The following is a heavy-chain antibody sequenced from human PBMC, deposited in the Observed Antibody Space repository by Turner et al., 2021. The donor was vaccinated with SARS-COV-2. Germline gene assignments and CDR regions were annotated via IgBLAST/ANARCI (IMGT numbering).Heavy chain of an antibody. J-gene: IGHJ4*02. CDR3: AKAPSFSGHFDY. V-gene: IGHV3-23*01. D-gene: IGHD5-12*01. Sequence: EVQLLESGGGLVQPGGSLKLSCAASGFTFSSYAMSWVRQPPGKGLEWVSTISDSGGHTYYADSVKGRFTISRDNSKNTLYLQMNSLRAEDTAVYYCAKAPSFSGHFDYWGQGTLVTVSS. CDR1: GFTFSSYA. CDR2: ISDSGGHT.